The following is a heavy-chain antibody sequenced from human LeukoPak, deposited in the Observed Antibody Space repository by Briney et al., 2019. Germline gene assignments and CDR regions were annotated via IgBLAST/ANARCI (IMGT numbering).Heavy chain of an antibody. CDR1: GFTVSSNY. Sequence: GGSLRLSCAASGFTVSSNYMSWVRQAPGKGLEWVSVIYSGGSTYYADSVKGRFTISRDNSKNTLYLQMNSLRAEDTAVYYCAKSIPVYYDSSGYYFDSYYYGMDVWGQGTTVTVSS. CDR3: AKSIPVYYDSSGYYFDSYYYGMDV. J-gene: IGHJ6*02. CDR2: IYSGGST. V-gene: IGHV3-53*01. D-gene: IGHD3-22*01.